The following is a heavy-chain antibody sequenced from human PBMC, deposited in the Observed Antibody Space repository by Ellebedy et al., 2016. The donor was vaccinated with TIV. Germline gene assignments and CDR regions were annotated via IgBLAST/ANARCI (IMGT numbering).Heavy chain of an antibody. CDR2: IGTAGDT. Sequence: GESLKISCAASGFTFSSYDIHLVRQGSGKGLEWVSAIGTAGDTYYPGSVKGRFTISRENAKNSLYLKITSLRAEDTAVYYCARVRFGDTAVDYWGQGTLVTVSS. CDR1: GFTFSSYD. CDR3: ARVRFGDTAVDY. J-gene: IGHJ4*03. V-gene: IGHV3-13*01. D-gene: IGHD2-21*01.